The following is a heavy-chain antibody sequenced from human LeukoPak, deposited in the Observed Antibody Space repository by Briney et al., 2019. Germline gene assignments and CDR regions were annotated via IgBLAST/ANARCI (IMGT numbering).Heavy chain of an antibody. Sequence: GGSLRLSCAASGFTFSSYSMNWVRQAPGKGLEWVSSISSSSSSYIYYADSVKGRFTISRDNAKNSLYLQMNSLRAEDTAVYYCARDLGVAAAGYYYYYYMDVWGKGTTVTISS. V-gene: IGHV3-21*01. CDR2: ISSSSSSYI. CDR1: GFTFSSYS. CDR3: ARDLGVAAAGYYYYYYMDV. J-gene: IGHJ6*03. D-gene: IGHD6-13*01.